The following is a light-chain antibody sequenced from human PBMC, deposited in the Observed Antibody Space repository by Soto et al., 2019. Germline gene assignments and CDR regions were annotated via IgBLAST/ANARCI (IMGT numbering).Light chain of an antibody. CDR1: QSVSSN. CDR2: GAS. CDR3: QQYNNWPTWT. V-gene: IGKV3-15*01. J-gene: IGKJ1*01. Sequence: EIVMTQSPATLSVSPGERATLSCRASQSVSSNLAWYQQKPGQAPRLLIYGASTRATGIPARFSGSGSGTEFTLTISSLQSEDFAVYYGQQYNNWPTWTFGQGTKVDI.